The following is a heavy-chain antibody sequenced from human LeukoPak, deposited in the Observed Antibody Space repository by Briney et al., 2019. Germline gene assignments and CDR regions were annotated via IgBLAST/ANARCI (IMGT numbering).Heavy chain of an antibody. Sequence: SVNVSCKASGGTFSSYAISWVRQAPGQGLEWMGGIIPIFGTANYAQKFQGRVTITADESTSTAYMELSSLRSEDTAVYYCARVDKSELMFDYWGQGTLVTVSS. CDR3: ARVDKSELMFDY. V-gene: IGHV1-69*13. CDR1: GGTFSSYA. CDR2: IIPIFGTA. J-gene: IGHJ4*02. D-gene: IGHD1-14*01.